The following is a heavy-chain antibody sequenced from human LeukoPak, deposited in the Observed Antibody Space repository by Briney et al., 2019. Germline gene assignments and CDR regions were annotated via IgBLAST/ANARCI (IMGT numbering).Heavy chain of an antibody. Sequence: GGSLRLSCAASGFTFSSYSMNWVRQAPGKGLEWVSSISSSSSYIYYADSVKGRFTISRDNAKNSLYLQMNSLRAEDTAVYYCARDTSSGSYPDYYYYYMDVWGKGTTVTVSS. J-gene: IGHJ6*03. D-gene: IGHD3-10*01. CDR2: ISSSSSYI. CDR1: GFTFSSYS. CDR3: ARDTSSGSYPDYYYYYMDV. V-gene: IGHV3-21*01.